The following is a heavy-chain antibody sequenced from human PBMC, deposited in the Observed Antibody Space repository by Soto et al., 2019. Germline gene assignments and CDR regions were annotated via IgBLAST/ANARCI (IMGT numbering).Heavy chain of an antibody. CDR1: GFSLETSGLG. Sequence: QITLKESGPTLVKPTQTLTLTCTFSGFSLETSGLGMSWIRQPPGKPLEWLALISWDDDKRYSPSLKNRLTITKDTSKHQVVLTLTNVDPVDTATYYCAHSLYHYDKSGHYTYWYFDLWGRGTLVTVSS. D-gene: IGHD3-22*01. CDR2: ISWDDDK. J-gene: IGHJ2*01. V-gene: IGHV2-5*02. CDR3: AHSLYHYDKSGHYTYWYFDL.